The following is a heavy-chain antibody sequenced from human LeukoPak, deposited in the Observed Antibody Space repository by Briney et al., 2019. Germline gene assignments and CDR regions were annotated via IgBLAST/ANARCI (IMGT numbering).Heavy chain of an antibody. V-gene: IGHV3-23*01. D-gene: IGHD3-10*01. CDR2: VSGGGGST. CDR3: ASDGAKFGALTYYYYYMDV. CDR1: GLTFSSYA. Sequence: PGGSLRLSCAFSGLTFSSYAMTWVRQAPGKGLEWVSAVSGGGGSTYYADSVRGRFTISRDNSENTLYLQMNSLKAEDTAVYYCASDGAKFGALTYYYYYMDVWGKGTTVTVSS. J-gene: IGHJ6*03.